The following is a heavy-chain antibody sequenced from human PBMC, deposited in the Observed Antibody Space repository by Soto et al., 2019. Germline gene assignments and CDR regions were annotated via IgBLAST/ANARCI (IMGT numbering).Heavy chain of an antibody. J-gene: IGHJ4*01. V-gene: IGHV3-23*01. CDR2: ISSNGENT. Sequence: GGSLRLSCAASIFTSGYHAMNWVRQAPGKGLEWVSTISSNGENTHYADSVKGRFIISSDNSSNTVALQMNSLRVEDTAIYYCVSWVSDNFDSWGQGTPVTVSA. CDR3: VSWVSDNFDS. CDR1: IFTSGYHA. D-gene: IGHD3-16*01.